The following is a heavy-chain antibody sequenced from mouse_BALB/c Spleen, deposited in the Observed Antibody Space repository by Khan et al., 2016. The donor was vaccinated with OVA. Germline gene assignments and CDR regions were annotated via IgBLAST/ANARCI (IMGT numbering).Heavy chain of an antibody. Sequence: VQLKQSGPGLVKPSQSLSLTCTVTGYSITSEFAWNWIRQFPGNKLEWMGYISYSGNTRYNPSLKSLISITRDTSRIQFFLQLNSVTTEDTATYYCARKDYYDYDPFPYWGQGTLVTVSA. D-gene: IGHD2-4*01. CDR2: ISYSGNT. CDR1: GYSITSEFA. V-gene: IGHV3-2*02. CDR3: ARKDYYDYDPFPY. J-gene: IGHJ3*01.